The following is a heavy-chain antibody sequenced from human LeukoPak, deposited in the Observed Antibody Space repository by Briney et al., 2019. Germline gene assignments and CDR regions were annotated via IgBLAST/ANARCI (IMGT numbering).Heavy chain of an antibody. D-gene: IGHD3-9*01. CDR2: IYSDGNT. V-gene: IGHV3-53*01. CDR3: AKDDAWLRYQY. Sequence: PGGSLRLSCAASGFSVSSNYMSWVRQAPGKGLEWVSVIYSDGNTYYADSVKGRFTISRDNSKNTLDLQMNSLRAEDTAVYYCAKDDAWLRYQYWGQGTLVTVSS. CDR1: GFSVSSNY. J-gene: IGHJ4*02.